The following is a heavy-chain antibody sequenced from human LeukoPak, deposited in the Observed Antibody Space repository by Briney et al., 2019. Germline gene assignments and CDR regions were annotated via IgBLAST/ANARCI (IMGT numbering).Heavy chain of an antibody. J-gene: IGHJ6*02. CDR1: GYSFTSYW. V-gene: IGHV5-51*01. CDR2: IHPGDSDT. D-gene: IGHD2-8*01. CDR3: ARRMQDYYGMDV. Sequence: GESLKISCKGSGYSFTSYWIGWVRQTPGKGLEWMGIIHPGDSDTKYSPSLQGQVTISADKSINTAYLQWSSLKASDTAIYYCARRMQDYYGMDVWGQGTTVTVSS.